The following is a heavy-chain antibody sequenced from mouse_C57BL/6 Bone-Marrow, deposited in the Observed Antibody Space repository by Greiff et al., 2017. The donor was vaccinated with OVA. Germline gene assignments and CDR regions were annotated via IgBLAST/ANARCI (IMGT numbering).Heavy chain of an antibody. CDR2: IDPANGNP. D-gene: IGHD1-1*01. CDR3: ARIPNYYGSSYWDFDV. Sequence: EVQLQQSVAELVRPGASVKLSCTASGFTITNTYMHWVKQRPEQGLEWIGRIDPANGNPKYAPKFPGQATITADTSSNTAYLQLSSLTSEDTAIYYCARIPNYYGSSYWDFDVWGTGTTVTVSA. CDR1: GFTITNTY. J-gene: IGHJ1*03. V-gene: IGHV14-3*01.